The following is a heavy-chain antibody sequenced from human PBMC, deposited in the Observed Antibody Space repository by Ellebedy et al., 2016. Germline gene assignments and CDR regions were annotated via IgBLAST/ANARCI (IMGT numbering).Heavy chain of an antibody. J-gene: IGHJ4*02. Sequence: SETLSLTCAVSGDSISSFNFYWGWTRQPPGKGPEWIGSISYSGRTNYNPSLKSRVTISVDTSKNHFSLNLSSVTAADTAVYYCARSYYDSSGSLRTFDSWGQGILVTVSS. D-gene: IGHD3-22*01. CDR1: GDSISSFNFY. CDR2: ISYSGRT. V-gene: IGHV4-39*02. CDR3: ARSYYDSSGSLRTFDS.